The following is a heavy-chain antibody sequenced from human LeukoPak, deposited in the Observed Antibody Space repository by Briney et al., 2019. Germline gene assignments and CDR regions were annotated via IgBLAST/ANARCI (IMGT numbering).Heavy chain of an antibody. J-gene: IGHJ3*02. V-gene: IGHV4-61*02. Sequence: PSETLSLTCTVSGGSISSGSYYWSWIRQPAGKGLEWIGRIYTSGSTNYNPSLKSRVTISVDTSKNQFSLKLSSVTAADTAVYYCXREVTIFGVVTDDAFDIWGQGTMVTVSS. D-gene: IGHD3-3*01. CDR3: XREVTIFGVVTDDAFDI. CDR2: IYTSGST. CDR1: GGSISSGSYY.